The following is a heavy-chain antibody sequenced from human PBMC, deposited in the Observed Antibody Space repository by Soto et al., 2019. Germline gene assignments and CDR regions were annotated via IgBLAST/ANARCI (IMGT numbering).Heavy chain of an antibody. CDR2: LSGSGGTT. Sequence: GGSLRLSCAASGCTFSSYAMSWIRQTPGKGLEWVSTLSGSGGTTYYAASVKGQFTISRDNSKSTLYLQMNSLRAEDTAVYYCAKRTVGWYFDLWGRGTLVTVSS. V-gene: IGHV3-23*01. J-gene: IGHJ2*01. CDR3: AKRTVGWYFDL. D-gene: IGHD4-17*01. CDR1: GCTFSSYA.